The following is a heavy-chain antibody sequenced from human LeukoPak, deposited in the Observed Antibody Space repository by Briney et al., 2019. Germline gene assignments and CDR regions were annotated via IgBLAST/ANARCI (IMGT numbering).Heavy chain of an antibody. CDR1: GFTFSSYA. CDR2: INGSGGST. Sequence: GGSLRLSCAASGFTFSSYAMSWVRQAPGKGLEWVSAINGSGGSTYYADSVKGRFTISRDNSKNTLYLQMNSLRAEDTAVYYCARPPRGTDFWSGYYYWGQGTLVTVSS. V-gene: IGHV3-23*01. CDR3: ARPPRGTDFWSGYYY. D-gene: IGHD3-3*01. J-gene: IGHJ4*02.